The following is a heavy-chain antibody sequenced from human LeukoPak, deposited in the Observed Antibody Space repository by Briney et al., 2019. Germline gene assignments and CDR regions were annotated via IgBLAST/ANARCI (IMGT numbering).Heavy chain of an antibody. Sequence: PGGSLRLSCAASGFTFSSYGMHWVRQAPGKGLEWVAFIRYDGSNKYYADSVKGRFTISRVNSKNTLYLQMNNLKADDTALYYCAKWESDDYIFGAFDIWGQGTMVTVSS. D-gene: IGHD4-11*01. CDR3: AKWESDDYIFGAFDI. V-gene: IGHV3-30*02. CDR1: GFTFSSYG. CDR2: IRYDGSNK. J-gene: IGHJ3*02.